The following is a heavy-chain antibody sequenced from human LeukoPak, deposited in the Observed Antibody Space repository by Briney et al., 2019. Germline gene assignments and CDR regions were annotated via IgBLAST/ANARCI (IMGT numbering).Heavy chain of an antibody. CDR2: VSYDGVNK. CDR3: ARDEGGGYCSGGSCLLYGMDV. D-gene: IGHD2-15*01. J-gene: IGHJ6*02. CDR1: GFTFSNYA. V-gene: IGHV3-30*04. Sequence: GSXXLXCXASGFTFSNYAMHWVRQAPGKGLEWVAVVSYDGVNKYYADSVKGRFTISRDNSKNTLSLQVNSLRAEDSAVFYCARDEGGGYCSGGSCLLYGMDVWGQGTTVTVSS.